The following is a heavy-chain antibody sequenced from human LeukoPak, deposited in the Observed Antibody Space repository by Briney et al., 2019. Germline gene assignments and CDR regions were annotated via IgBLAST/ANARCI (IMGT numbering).Heavy chain of an antibody. CDR3: ARDGGYRGYDADC. V-gene: IGHV3-48*01. CDR2: ISDSGAM. CDR1: GFAFSTYS. Sequence: PGGSLRLSCAASGFAFSTYSMKWVRQAPGKGLEWVSYISDSGAMYYADSVRGRFTISRENAQNSLFLQMNSLRAEDTAVYYCARDGGYRGYDADCWGQGTLVTVSS. J-gene: IGHJ4*02. D-gene: IGHD5-12*01.